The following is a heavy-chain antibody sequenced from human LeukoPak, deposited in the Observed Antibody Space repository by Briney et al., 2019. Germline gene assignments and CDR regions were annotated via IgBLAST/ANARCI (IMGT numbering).Heavy chain of an antibody. CDR1: GYTHTEFS. V-gene: IGHV1-24*01. J-gene: IGHJ4*02. Sequence: SVKVSRKVSGYTHTEFSMHCVRQAPGNRLEWMEGFDPEDGETIYAQKFQGRVTMTEDTSTDTAYMELSSLRSEDRAVYYCATPPGDWGSHYYFDYWGQGTLVTVSS. D-gene: IGHD7-27*01. CDR2: FDPEDGET. CDR3: ATPPGDWGSHYYFDY.